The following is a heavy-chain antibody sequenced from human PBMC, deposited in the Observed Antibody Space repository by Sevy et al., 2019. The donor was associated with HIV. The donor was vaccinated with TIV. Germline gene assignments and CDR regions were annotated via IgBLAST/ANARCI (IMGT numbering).Heavy chain of an antibody. V-gene: IGHV3-33*01. CDR1: GFTFSSYG. J-gene: IGHJ4*02. CDR2: IWYDGSNK. Sequence: GGSLRLSCAASGFTFSSYGMHWVRQAPGKGLEWVAVIWYDGSNKYYADSVKGRFTISRDNSKNTLYLQMNSLRAEDTAEYYCARARGSSPFDSWGQGTLVTVSS. CDR3: ARARGSSPFDS. D-gene: IGHD6-13*01.